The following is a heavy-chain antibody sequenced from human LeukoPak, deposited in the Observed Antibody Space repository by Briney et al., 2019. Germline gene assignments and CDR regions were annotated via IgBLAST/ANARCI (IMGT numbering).Heavy chain of an antibody. D-gene: IGHD5-12*01. CDR3: ASARALYGYSGYDEPYFDY. V-gene: IGHV3-30*03. CDR2: ISYDGSNK. Sequence: GGSLRLSCAASGFTFSNYGMHWVRQAPGKGLEWVAVISYDGSNKYYADSVKGRFTISRDNSKNTLYLQMNSLRAEDTAVYYRASARALYGYSGYDEPYFDYWGQGTLVTVSS. CDR1: GFTFSNYG. J-gene: IGHJ4*02.